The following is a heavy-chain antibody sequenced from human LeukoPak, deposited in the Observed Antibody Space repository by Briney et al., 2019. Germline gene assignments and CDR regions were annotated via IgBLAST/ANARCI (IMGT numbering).Heavy chain of an antibody. CDR1: GFTVSSNF. V-gene: IGHV3-53*01. D-gene: IGHD2-15*01. Sequence: GGSLRLSCAASGFTVSSNFMSWVRQAPGKGLEWVSVIYSGGSTYYADSVKGRFTISRDNSKNTLYLQMNSLRAEDTAVYYCARDSYCSGGSCYGKVYYMDVWGKGTTVTVSS. J-gene: IGHJ6*03. CDR3: ARDSYCSGGSCYGKVYYMDV. CDR2: IYSGGST.